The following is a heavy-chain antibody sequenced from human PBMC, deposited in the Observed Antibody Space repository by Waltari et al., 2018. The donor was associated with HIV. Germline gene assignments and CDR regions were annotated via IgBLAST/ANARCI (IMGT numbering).Heavy chain of an antibody. D-gene: IGHD2-15*01. CDR2: VNPYSGNT. CDR3: ARGAPGHYCSGGSCPYFDY. Sequence: GASVKVSCKASGYTFTSCDVNWVRQAPGQGLEWMGWVNPYSGNTGYAKNFQGRVTMTRNTSISTAYMELSGLRSEDTAVYYCARGAPGHYCSGGSCPYFDYWGQGSLVTVSS. J-gene: IGHJ4*02. CDR1: GYTFTSCD. V-gene: IGHV1-8*02.